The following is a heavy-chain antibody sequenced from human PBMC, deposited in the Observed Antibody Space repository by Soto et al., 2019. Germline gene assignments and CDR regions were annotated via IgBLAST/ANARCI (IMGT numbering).Heavy chain of an antibody. CDR1: GGSISSYY. CDR2: IHYSGST. CDR3: AASCVGCGGFNYYGIDV. D-gene: IGHD2-21*01. Sequence: PSETLSLTCTVSGGSISSYYWSWIRQPPGKGLEWIGNIHYSGSTNYNPSLKSRVTISVDTSKNKFSLKLSSVTAADTAVYYCAASCVGCGGFNYYGIDVWGQGTRVTVSS. J-gene: IGHJ6*02. V-gene: IGHV4-59*01.